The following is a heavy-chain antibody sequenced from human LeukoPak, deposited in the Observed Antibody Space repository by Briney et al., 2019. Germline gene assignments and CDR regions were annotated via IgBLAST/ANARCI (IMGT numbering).Heavy chain of an antibody. CDR3: VRDLMSMGATTAYLHH. V-gene: IGHV3-7*01. J-gene: IGHJ1*01. CDR1: GFNFRRYN. D-gene: IGHD1-26*01. CDR2: FAWDEIAI. Sequence: PGGSLRLSCITSGFNFRRYNMAWVRQAPGKGLEWLATFAWDEIAIEYADSVRGRFTISRDNPDNSLYLQMNGLRADDMAVYFCVRDLMSMGATTAYLHHWGQGTLVTVSS.